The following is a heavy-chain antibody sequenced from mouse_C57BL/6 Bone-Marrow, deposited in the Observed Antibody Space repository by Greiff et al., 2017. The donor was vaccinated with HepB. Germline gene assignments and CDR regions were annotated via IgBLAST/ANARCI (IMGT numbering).Heavy chain of an antibody. Sequence: QVQLKQSGAELARPGASVKMSCKASGYTFTSYTMHWVKQRPGQGLEWIGYINPSSGYTKYNQKFKDKATLTADKSSSTAYMQLSSLTSEDSAVYYCAREWNWDNFDYWGQGTTLTVSS. CDR1: GYTFTSYT. V-gene: IGHV1-4*01. CDR3: AREWNWDNFDY. J-gene: IGHJ2*01. CDR2: INPSSGYT. D-gene: IGHD4-1*01.